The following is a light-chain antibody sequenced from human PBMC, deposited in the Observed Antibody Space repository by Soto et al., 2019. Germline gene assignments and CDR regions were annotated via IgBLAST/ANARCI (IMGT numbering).Light chain of an antibody. CDR2: DAS. Sequence: EIVLTQSPATLSLSPGERATLSCRASQSVSSYLAWYQQKPGQAPRLLIYDASNRATGIPARFSGSGSGTGFTLTISSLEPEDLAVYYCQQRSNWLFGQGTRLEIK. CDR1: QSVSSY. V-gene: IGKV3-11*01. J-gene: IGKJ5*01. CDR3: QQRSNWL.